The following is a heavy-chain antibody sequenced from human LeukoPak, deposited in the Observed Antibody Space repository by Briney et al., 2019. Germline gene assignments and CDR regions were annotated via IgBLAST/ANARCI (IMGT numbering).Heavy chain of an antibody. CDR2: IYHSGST. CDR3: ARLPGDDDAFDI. CDR1: GYSISSGYY. V-gene: IGHV4-38-2*01. J-gene: IGHJ3*02. Sequence: SETLSLTCAVSGYSISSGYYWGWIRQPPGKGLEWIGSIYHSGSTYYNPSLKSRVTISVDTSKNQFSLKLSSVTAADTAVYYCARLPGDDDAFDIWGQGTMVTVSS. D-gene: IGHD2-21*01.